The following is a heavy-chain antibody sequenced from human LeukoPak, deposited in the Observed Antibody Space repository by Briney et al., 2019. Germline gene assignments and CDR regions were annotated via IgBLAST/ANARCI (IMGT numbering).Heavy chain of an antibody. J-gene: IGHJ4*02. CDR2: IYYSGST. CDR3: ARYAATREFDY. V-gene: IGHV4-59*08. CDR1: GGSISSYY. D-gene: IGHD2-2*01. Sequence: SETLSLTCTVSGGSISSYYWSWIRQPPGKGLEWIGYIYYSGSTNYNPSLKRRVTISVDTSKNQFSLKLSSVTAADTAVYYCARYAATREFDYWGQGTLVTVSS.